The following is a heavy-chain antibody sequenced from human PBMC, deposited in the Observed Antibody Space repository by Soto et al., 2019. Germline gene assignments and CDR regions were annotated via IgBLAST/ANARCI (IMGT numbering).Heavy chain of an antibody. D-gene: IGHD6-13*01. V-gene: IGHV3-23*01. Sequence: EVQLLESGGGLVQPGGSLRLSCAASGFTFSSYAMSWVRQAPGKGLEWVSAISGSGGSTYYADSVKGRFTISRDNSKNTLYLQMNSLRAEDTAVYYCAKPVYSSSPGDYYYGMDVWGQGTTVTVSS. CDR2: ISGSGGST. J-gene: IGHJ6*02. CDR1: GFTFSSYA. CDR3: AKPVYSSSPGDYYYGMDV.